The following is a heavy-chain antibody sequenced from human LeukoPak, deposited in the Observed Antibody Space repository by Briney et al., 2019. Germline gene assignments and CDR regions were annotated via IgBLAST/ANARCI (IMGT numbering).Heavy chain of an antibody. J-gene: IGHJ4*02. Sequence: ASVKVSCKASGYTFTSYGISWVRQAPGQGLEWMGWISAYNGNTNYAQKLQGRVTMTTDTSTSTAYMELRSLRSDDTTVYYCARDYYDSSGYYYYFDYWGQGTLVTVSS. V-gene: IGHV1-18*01. CDR3: ARDYYDSSGYYYYFDY. CDR1: GYTFTSYG. D-gene: IGHD3-22*01. CDR2: ISAYNGNT.